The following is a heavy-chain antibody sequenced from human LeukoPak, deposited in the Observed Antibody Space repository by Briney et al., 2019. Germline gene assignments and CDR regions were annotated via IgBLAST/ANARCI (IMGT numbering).Heavy chain of an antibody. J-gene: IGHJ4*02. CDR2: ISGSGGST. CDR1: GFTFSSYA. CDR3: AKAGNYYPYYFDY. D-gene: IGHD1-26*01. V-gene: IGHV3-23*01. Sequence: GGSLRLSCAASGFTFSSYAMSWVRQAPGKGLEWVSAISGSGGSTYYADSVKGRFTISRDNSKNTLCLQMNSLRAEDTAVYYCAKAGNYYPYYFDYWGQGTLVTVSS.